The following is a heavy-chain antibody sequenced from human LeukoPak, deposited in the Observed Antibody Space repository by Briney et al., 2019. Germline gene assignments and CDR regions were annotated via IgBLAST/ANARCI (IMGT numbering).Heavy chain of an antibody. V-gene: IGHV4-59*01. Sequence: SETLSLTCRFSGDSISSYYCSWVRQAPGKGLEWIRFMYYTRSDDYNPSLKSRVTISVDSPKNQFSLRLSSVTAADTAVYYCASYDSSGLSLHYWGQGILVTVSS. CDR2: MYYTRSD. CDR3: ASYDSSGLSLHY. J-gene: IGHJ4*02. D-gene: IGHD3-22*01. CDR1: GDSISSYY.